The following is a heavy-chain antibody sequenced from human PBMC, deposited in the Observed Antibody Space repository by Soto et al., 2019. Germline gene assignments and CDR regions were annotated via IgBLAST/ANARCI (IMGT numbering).Heavy chain of an antibody. J-gene: IGHJ6*02. CDR2: IDPSDSYT. CDR1: GYSFTSYW. CDR3: ARHGRVYYDSSGYYYMGMDV. V-gene: IGHV5-10-1*01. D-gene: IGHD3-22*01. Sequence: PGESLKISCKGSGYSFTSYWISWVRQMPGKGLEWMGRIDPSDSYTNYSPSFQGHVTISADKSISTAYLQWSSLKASDTAMYYCARHGRVYYDSSGYYYMGMDVWGQGTTVTVS.